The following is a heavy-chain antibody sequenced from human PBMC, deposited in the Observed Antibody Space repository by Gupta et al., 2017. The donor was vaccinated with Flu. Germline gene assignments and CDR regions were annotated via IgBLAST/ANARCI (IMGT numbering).Heavy chain of an antibody. Sequence: RYAIHWVRQAPGKGREWVGVISYDGSYTFYTESVKGRFTVSRDNPKNTLFLQMNNLRTEDTGIYYCAKSVAVASYYYYMDVWGNGTTVTVSS. CDR2: ISYDGSYT. CDR3: AKSVAVASYYYYMDV. J-gene: IGHJ6*03. V-gene: IGHV3-30*18. CDR1: RYA. D-gene: IGHD3-16*01.